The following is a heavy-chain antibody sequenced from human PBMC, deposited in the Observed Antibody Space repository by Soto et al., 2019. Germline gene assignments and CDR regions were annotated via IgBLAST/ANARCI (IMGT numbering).Heavy chain of an antibody. J-gene: IGHJ4*02. CDR1: GYSFSNYS. CDR3: ARDGVQLWPRYYFDY. Sequence: VQLVQSGAEVKKPGASVQVSCKTSGYSFSNYSMHWVRQVPGQGLEWMGKINPNGGSTSLAQKFTAAVTLTRDTSTNTVYMELSSPTSEDTAVYYCARDGVQLWPRYYFDYWGQGTLVTVSS. V-gene: IGHV1-46*01. CDR2: INPNGGST. D-gene: IGHD1-1*01.